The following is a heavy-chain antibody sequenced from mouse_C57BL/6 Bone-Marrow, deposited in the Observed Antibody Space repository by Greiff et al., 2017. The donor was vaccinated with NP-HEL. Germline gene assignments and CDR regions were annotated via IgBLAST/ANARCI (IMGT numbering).Heavy chain of an antibody. V-gene: IGHV5-17*01. CDR3: ARWGLAY. Sequence: EVQRVESGGGLVKPGGSLKLSCAASGFTFSDYGMHWVRQAPEKGLEWVAYISSGSSTIYYADTVKGRFTISRDNAKNTLFLQMTSLRSEDTAMYYCARWGLAYWGQGTTLTVSS. D-gene: IGHD3-3*01. CDR1: GFTFSDYG. J-gene: IGHJ2*01. CDR2: ISSGSSTI.